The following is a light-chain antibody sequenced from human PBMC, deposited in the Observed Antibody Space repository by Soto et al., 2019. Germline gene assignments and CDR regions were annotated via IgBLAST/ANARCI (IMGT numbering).Light chain of an antibody. CDR1: QSVNSY. Sequence: EIVLTQSPATLSLSPGERATLSCRASQSVNSYLAWYQRKPGQAPRLLITDASNSATGIPARFIGRGSGTDFTLTISYREPEDLAVSFGQQRSTWPRITFGGGTKVEIK. J-gene: IGKJ4*01. CDR2: DAS. CDR3: QQRSTWPRIT. V-gene: IGKV3-11*01.